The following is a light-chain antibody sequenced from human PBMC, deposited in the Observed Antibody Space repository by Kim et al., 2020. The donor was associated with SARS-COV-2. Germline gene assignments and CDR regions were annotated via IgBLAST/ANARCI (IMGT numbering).Light chain of an antibody. CDR3: QKYNNGGRT. V-gene: IGKV3-15*01. CDR2: DAS. J-gene: IGKJ1*01. Sequence: EIVMTQSPATLSVSPGERATLSCRASQSVSSNLAWYQQKPGQAPRLLIYDASTRATGIPARFSGSGSGTEFTLTISSLQSEDFAVYYCQKYNNGGRTFGQGSKVGIK. CDR1: QSVSSN.